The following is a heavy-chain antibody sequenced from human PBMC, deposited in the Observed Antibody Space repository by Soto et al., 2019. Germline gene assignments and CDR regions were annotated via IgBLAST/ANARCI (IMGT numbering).Heavy chain of an antibody. Sequence: EVQLLESGGGLVQPGGSLRRSCAASGFNFNIYAMTWVRQAPGKGLEWVSTISPGGDSTYFADSVKGRVTISRDNSKNTLSLQMNSLRAEDTATYFCAKALGNPYYYYYMDVWGTGTTVTVSS. CDR2: ISPGGDST. V-gene: IGHV3-23*01. D-gene: IGHD1-1*01. J-gene: IGHJ6*03. CDR3: AKALGNPYYYYYMDV. CDR1: GFNFNIYA.